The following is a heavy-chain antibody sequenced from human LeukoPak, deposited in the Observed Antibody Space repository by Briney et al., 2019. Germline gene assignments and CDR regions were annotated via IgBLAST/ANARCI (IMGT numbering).Heavy chain of an antibody. Sequence: GGSLRLSCAASGFTFSSYAMSWVRQAPGKGLEWVSAISGSGGSTYYADSVKGRFTISRDNSKNTLYLQMNSLRAEDTAVYYCARDTPGLPSNYYYGMDVWGQGTTVTVSS. CDR1: GFTFSSYA. D-gene: IGHD2-8*02. CDR2: ISGSGGST. CDR3: ARDTPGLPSNYYYGMDV. J-gene: IGHJ6*02. V-gene: IGHV3-23*01.